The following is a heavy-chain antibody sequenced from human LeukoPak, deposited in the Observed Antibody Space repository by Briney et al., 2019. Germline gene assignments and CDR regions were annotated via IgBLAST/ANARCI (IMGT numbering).Heavy chain of an antibody. CDR2: IHPDGSEK. D-gene: IGHD3-9*01. CDR3: ARDYDILTGYTLGY. CDR1: GFIFSDYW. Sequence: PGGSLRLSCAASGFIFSDYWMGWVRQAPGKGLEWVANIHPDGSEKYHVDSVKGRFAFSRDNAKNSLHLQMNSLRAEDTAVYYCARDYDILTGYTLGYWGQGTLVTVSS. V-gene: IGHV3-7*01. J-gene: IGHJ4*02.